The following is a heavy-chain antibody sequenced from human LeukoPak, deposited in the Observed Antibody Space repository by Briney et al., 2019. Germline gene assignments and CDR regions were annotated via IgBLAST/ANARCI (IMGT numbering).Heavy chain of an antibody. CDR3: ARPGAGGYDYLDY. J-gene: IGHJ4*02. V-gene: IGHV5-10-1*01. CDR1: GYSYTNYW. CDR2: IGPSDSYI. Sequence: GESLGISCKGSGYSYTNYWISWVRQMPGKGLEWMGRIGPSDSYINHSPSFQGHVSISADKSVSTAYLQWSGLKASDTAMYYCARPGAGGYDYLDYWGQGTLVTVSS. D-gene: IGHD5-12*01.